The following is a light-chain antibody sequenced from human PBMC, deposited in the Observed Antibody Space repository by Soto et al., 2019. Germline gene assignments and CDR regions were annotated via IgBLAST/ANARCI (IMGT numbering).Light chain of an antibody. CDR2: ATS. CDR1: HGIAPN. V-gene: IGKV1-27*01. Sequence: DVQMTQSPASLSASVGDRVTITCRASHGIAPNLDWIQQKRGKVPKLLIYATSTLQSGGPSRFSGSGSGTDFTLTINSLQPGDDGTYYCQKYNSAPLTFGGGTKVEIK. CDR3: QKYNSAPLT. J-gene: IGKJ4*01.